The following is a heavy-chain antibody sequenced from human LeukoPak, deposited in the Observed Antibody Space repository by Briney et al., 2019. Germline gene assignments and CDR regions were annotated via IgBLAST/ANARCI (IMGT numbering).Heavy chain of an antibody. CDR2: IGIAGDT. D-gene: IGHD3-16*01. CDR1: GFTFSSYD. V-gene: IGHV3-13*01. Sequence: HPGGSLRLSCAASGFTFSSYDMPWVRQATGKGLEWVSGIGIAGDTHYPNSVRGRFTIFRENARNSLYLQMNSLRVEDTAVYYCARAEPPYHGRLDSWGQGILVTVSS. CDR3: ARAEPPYHGRLDS. J-gene: IGHJ5*01.